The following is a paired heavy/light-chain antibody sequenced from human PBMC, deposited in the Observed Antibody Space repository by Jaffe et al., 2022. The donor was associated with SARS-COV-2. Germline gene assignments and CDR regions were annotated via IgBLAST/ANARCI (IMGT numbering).Heavy chain of an antibody. J-gene: IGHJ4*02. Sequence: QLLESGGGLEQPGGSLRLSCAASGFTLSNYAMGWVRQVPGKGLEWVSAISPGGGNTHYADSVKGRFTISRDTSKNTLFLQMYSLRAEDTAVYYCVKGQQVVPQYNFDCWGQGTLVTVSS. CDR1: GFTLSNYA. V-gene: IGHV3-23*01. CDR3: VKGQQVVPQYNFDC. CDR2: ISPGGGNT. D-gene: IGHD6-13*01.
Light chain of an antibody. CDR2: GAS. CDR1: LTANSN. Sequence: EIVMTQSPVTLSVSPGERATFSCRASLTANSNLAWYQQKPGQAPRLLIYGASTRATGIPVRFSGSGSGTDFTLTISSLQSEDFAVYYCQQYNNWPLTFGGGTKVEI. V-gene: IGKV3-15*01. CDR3: QQYNNWPLT. J-gene: IGKJ4*01.